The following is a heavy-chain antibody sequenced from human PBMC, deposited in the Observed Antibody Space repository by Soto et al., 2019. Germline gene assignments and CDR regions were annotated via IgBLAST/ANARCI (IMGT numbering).Heavy chain of an antibody. Sequence: ASVKVSCKASGYTFTGYYMHWVRQAPGQGLEWMGWINPNSGGTNYAQKFQGRVTMTRDTSISTAYMELSRLRSDDTAVYYCARDLDMIVVVFSGLNYWGQGTLVTVS. D-gene: IGHD3-22*01. CDR2: INPNSGGT. CDR3: ARDLDMIVVVFSGLNY. J-gene: IGHJ4*02. CDR1: GYTFTGYY. V-gene: IGHV1-2*02.